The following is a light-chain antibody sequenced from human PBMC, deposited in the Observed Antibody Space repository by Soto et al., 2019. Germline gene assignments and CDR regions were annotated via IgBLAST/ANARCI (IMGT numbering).Light chain of an antibody. J-gene: IGKJ2*01. CDR2: KAS. CDR1: QSICSW. V-gene: IGKV1-5*03. CDR3: QQYNSYSYT. Sequence: IQMTQSPSTLSASVGDRVTITCRASQSICSWLAWYQQKPGKAPKLLIYKASSLESGVPSRFSGSSSGTEFTLTISSLQPDDFASYYCQQYNSYSYTFGEGTKLEIK.